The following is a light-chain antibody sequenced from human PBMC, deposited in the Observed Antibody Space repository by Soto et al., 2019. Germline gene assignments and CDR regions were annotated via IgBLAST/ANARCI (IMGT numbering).Light chain of an antibody. J-gene: IGKJ4*01. CDR1: QSVSSSY. CDR2: GAS. CDR3: QQYGSPQLT. V-gene: IGKV3-20*01. Sequence: EIVLTQSPGTLSLSPGERATLSCRASQSVSSSYLAWYQQKPGQAHRLLIYGASSRATGIPDRFSGSGSGADFTLTISRLEPEDFAVYYCQQYGSPQLTFGGGTKVEIK.